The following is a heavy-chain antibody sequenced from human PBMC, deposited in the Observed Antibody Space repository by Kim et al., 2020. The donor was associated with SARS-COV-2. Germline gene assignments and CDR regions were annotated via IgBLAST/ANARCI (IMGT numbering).Heavy chain of an antibody. J-gene: IGHJ5*02. Sequence: SETLSLTCTVSGASIAAYYWSWIRQPAGKGLEWIGRIHTTGTNYNPPLKSRVTMSIDTSKNQFSLKLTSVTAADTAVYYCARGAYGSGSLGWFDPGGQGTLVTVSS. CDR3: ARGAYGSGSLGWFDP. V-gene: IGHV4-4*07. D-gene: IGHD3-10*01. CDR2: IHTTGT. CDR1: GASIAAYY.